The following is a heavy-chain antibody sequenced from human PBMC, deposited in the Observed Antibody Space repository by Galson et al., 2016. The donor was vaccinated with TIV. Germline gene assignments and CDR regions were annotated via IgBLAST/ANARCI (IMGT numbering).Heavy chain of an antibody. Sequence: QSGAEVKKPGESLKISCKASGYSFTTFWIGWVRQMPGKGLEWMGVIYPEDSDTRYSPSFQGQVTFSADKSIRTAYLQWSSLKASDTAIYYCSKIGYCYSTTDCYAYDAFHIWGQGTMVSVSS. V-gene: IGHV5-51*01. CDR2: IYPEDSDT. CDR3: SKIGYCYSTTDCYAYDAFHI. CDR1: GYSFTTFW. D-gene: IGHD2-2*03. J-gene: IGHJ3*02.